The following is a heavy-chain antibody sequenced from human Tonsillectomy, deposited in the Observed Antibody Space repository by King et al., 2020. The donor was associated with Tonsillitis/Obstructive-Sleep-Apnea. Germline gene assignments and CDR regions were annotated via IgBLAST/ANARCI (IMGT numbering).Heavy chain of an antibody. J-gene: IGHJ6*03. V-gene: IGHV4-34*01. Sequence: VQLQQWGAGLLKPSETLSLTCAVYGGSFSGYYWSWIRQPPGKGLEWIGEINHSGSTNYNPSLKSRVTISVDTSKNQFSLKLSSVTAADTAVYYCARATIFGGGSIPGYYYYYYRDVWGKGTTVTVSS. CDR2: INHSGST. CDR1: GGSFSGYY. CDR3: ARATIFGGGSIPGYYYYYYRDV. D-gene: IGHD3-3*01.